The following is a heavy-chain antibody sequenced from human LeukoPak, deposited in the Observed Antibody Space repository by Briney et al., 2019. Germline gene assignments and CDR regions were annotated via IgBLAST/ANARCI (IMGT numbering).Heavy chain of an antibody. Sequence: PGGSLRLSCAASGFTFSSYAMSWVRRAPGKGLEWVSSISGSGGSTYYADFVKGRFTISRDNSKNTLSLQINSLRAEDTALYYCAKGTDYYDSRGHYYANFDYWGQGTLVTVSS. CDR3: AKGTDYYDSRGHYYANFDY. J-gene: IGHJ4*02. CDR2: ISGSGGST. CDR1: GFTFSSYA. D-gene: IGHD3-22*01. V-gene: IGHV3-23*01.